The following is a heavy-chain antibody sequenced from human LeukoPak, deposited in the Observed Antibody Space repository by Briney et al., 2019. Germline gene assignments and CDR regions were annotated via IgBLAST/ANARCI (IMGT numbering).Heavy chain of an antibody. CDR3: SAGEGYYDSSDYYSAWAFNV. J-gene: IGHJ3*01. CDR2: ISSSSSTI. CDR1: GFTFSSYS. D-gene: IGHD3-22*01. Sequence: GGSLRLSCAASGFTFSSYSMNWVRQAPGKGLEWVSYISSSSSTIYYADSVKGRFTISRDNAKNSLYLQMNSLRAEDTAVYYCSAGEGYYDSSDYYSAWAFNVWGQGTMVTVSS. V-gene: IGHV3-48*04.